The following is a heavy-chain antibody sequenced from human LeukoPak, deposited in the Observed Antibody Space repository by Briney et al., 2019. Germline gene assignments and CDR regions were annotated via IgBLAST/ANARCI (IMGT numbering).Heavy chain of an antibody. V-gene: IGHV3-53*01. CDR2: IYSGGST. D-gene: IGHD6-19*01. CDR1: GFTVSSNY. J-gene: IGHJ6*03. CDR3: AKGVDGNNYYYYYMDV. Sequence: GGSLRLSCAASGFTVSSNYMSWVRQAPGKGLEWVSVIYSGGSTYYADSVKGRFTISRDNSKNTLYLQMNSLRAEDTAVYYCAKGVDGNNYYYYYMDVWGKGTTVTVSS.